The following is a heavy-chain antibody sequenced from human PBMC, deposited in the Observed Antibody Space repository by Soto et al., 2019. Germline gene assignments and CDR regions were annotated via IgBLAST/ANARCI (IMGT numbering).Heavy chain of an antibody. CDR2: VSSTGST. CDR3: ARGNASSPNWFDP. D-gene: IGHD6-13*01. J-gene: IGHJ5*02. Sequence: NPSETLSLTCTVSGASITQYYWNWIRQSPGKGLEWIVSVSSTGSTVYNPSLTSRVTVSLDTSKNQFSLMLNSVTAADTAVYYCARGNASSPNWFDPWGQGILVTVSS. V-gene: IGHV4-59*01. CDR1: GASITQYY.